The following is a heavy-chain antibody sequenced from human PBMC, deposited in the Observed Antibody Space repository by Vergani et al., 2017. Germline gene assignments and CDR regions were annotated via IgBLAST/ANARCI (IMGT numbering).Heavy chain of an antibody. Sequence: QVTLRESGPALVKPTQTLTLTCTFSGFSILTSEMCVSWIRQPPGKALEWLALIDWNDNKYFNTSLKTRLTISKDASKNQVVRTMTNMDPVDTATYYCARIRRRGRSGYDIFDVWGEEILVTVAS. V-gene: IGHV2-70*01. D-gene: IGHD5-12*01. CDR3: ARIRRRGRSGYDIFDV. J-gene: IGHJ4*02. CDR2: IDWNDNK. CDR1: GFSILTSEMC.